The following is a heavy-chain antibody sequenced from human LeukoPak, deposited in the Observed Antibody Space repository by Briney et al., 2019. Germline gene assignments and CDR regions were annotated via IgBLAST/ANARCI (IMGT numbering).Heavy chain of an antibody. CDR1: GGSISSGDYY. Sequence: SETLSLTCTVSGGSISSGDYYLSWIRQPPGKGLEWIAYIYYTGNTYYNPSLKSRVTISVDTSKNQFSLKLSSVTAADTAMYYCARVGLYSGSYYWFDPWGQGTLVTVSS. V-gene: IGHV4-30-4*08. J-gene: IGHJ5*02. D-gene: IGHD1-26*01. CDR3: ARVGLYSGSYYWFDP. CDR2: IYYTGNT.